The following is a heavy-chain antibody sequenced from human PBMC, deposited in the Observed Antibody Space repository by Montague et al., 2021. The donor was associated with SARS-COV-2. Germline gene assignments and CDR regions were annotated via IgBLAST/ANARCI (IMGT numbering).Heavy chain of an antibody. CDR3: ARRTYDILTGYDYGMGV. CDR1: GFSLSTSGMC. CDR2: IDWDDDK. D-gene: IGHD3-9*01. Sequence: PALVKPTQTPTLTCTFSGFSLSTSGMCVSWIRQPPGKALEWLARIDWDDDKYYSTSLKTRLTISKDTSKNQVVLTMTNMDPVDTATYYCARRTYDILTGYDYGMGVWGQGTTVTVSS. J-gene: IGHJ6*02. V-gene: IGHV2-70*11.